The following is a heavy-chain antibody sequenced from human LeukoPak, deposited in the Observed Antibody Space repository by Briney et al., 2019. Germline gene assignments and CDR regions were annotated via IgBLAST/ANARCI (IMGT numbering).Heavy chain of an antibody. CDR2: ISTSSRYI. J-gene: IGHJ5*02. D-gene: IGHD2-2*01. CDR1: GFTLSNYD. Sequence: SGGSLRLSCAASGFTLSNYDMNWVRQAPGKGLEWVSSISTSSRYIYYTDSVRGRFTISRDDAKNSLYLEMSSLRAEDTAVYYCARADCSSSTCYLRRSWFDPWGQGTLVTVSS. CDR3: ARADCSSSTCYLRRSWFDP. V-gene: IGHV3-21*01.